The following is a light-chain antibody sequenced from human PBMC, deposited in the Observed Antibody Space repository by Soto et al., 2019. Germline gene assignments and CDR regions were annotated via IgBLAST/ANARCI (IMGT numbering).Light chain of an antibody. V-gene: IGLV2-14*03. J-gene: IGLJ1*01. CDR2: DVS. CDR3: SSYTTSGTLV. CDR1: SSDVGSYNY. Sequence: QSALTQPASVSGSPGQSIIISCTGTSSDVGSYNYVSWYQHHPGKAPKFMIYDVSNRPSGVSNRFSGSKSGNTASLTISGLQAEDEADYYCSSYTTSGTLVFGSGTKLSVL.